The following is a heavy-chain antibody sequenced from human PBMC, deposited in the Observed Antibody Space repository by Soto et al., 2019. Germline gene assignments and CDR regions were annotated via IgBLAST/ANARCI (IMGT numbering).Heavy chain of an antibody. CDR2: LNIAGTI. J-gene: IGHJ2*01. D-gene: IGHD6-13*01. Sequence: TLSLTCSVSGASISSFNWNWVRQPAGKGPEWVGRLNIAGTINYNPSLKSRITMSMDTSKNQISLHLMSVTAADTAIYYCARDRGEYTSSWFWYFSHWGHGTLVTVSS. CDR1: GASISSFN. V-gene: IGHV4-4*07. CDR3: ARDRGEYTSSWFWYFSH.